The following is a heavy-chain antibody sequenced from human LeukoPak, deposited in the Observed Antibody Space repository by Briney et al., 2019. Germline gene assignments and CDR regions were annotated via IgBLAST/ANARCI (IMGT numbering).Heavy chain of an antibody. J-gene: IGHJ5*02. Sequence: PGGSLRLSCAASGFTFSSYAMSWVRQAPGKGLEWIGEINHSGSTNYNPSLKSRVTISVDTSKNQFSLKLSSVTAADTAVYYCARRWSGVWQQLALGKWFDPWGQGTLVTVSS. V-gene: IGHV4-34*01. CDR3: ARRWSGVWQQLALGKWFDP. CDR1: GFTFSSYA. D-gene: IGHD6-13*01. CDR2: INHSGST.